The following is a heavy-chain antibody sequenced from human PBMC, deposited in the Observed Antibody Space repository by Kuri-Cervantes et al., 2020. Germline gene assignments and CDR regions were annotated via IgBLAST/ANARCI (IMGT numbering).Heavy chain of an antibody. V-gene: IGHV4-59*12. CDR1: GGSISSYY. D-gene: IGHD3-10*01. J-gene: IGHJ3*02. CDR3: ARVAGSGSYSKGDDAFDI. Sequence: CTVSGGSISSYYWSWIRQPPGKGLEWIGYIYYSGSTNYNPSLKSRVTISVDTSKNQFSLKLSSVTAADTAVYYCARVAGSGSYSKGDDAFDIWGQGTMVTVSS. CDR2: IYYSGST.